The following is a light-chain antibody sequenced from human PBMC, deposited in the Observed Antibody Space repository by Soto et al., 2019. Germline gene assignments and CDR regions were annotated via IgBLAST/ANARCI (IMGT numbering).Light chain of an antibody. V-gene: IGKV3-15*01. CDR3: QQFQKWPLT. Sequence: EIVMTQSPATVSVSPGERATLSCRASASASSNLAWYQQKPGQAPRLLIYGASTRATGIPARFSGSGSGTEFTLTISSLQSEDFAVYYCQQFQKWPLTFGGGTNVEIK. J-gene: IGKJ4*01. CDR1: ASASSN. CDR2: GAS.